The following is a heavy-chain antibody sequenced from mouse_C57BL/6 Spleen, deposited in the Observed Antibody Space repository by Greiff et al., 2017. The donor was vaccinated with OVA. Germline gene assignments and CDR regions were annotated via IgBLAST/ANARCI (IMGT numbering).Heavy chain of an antibody. CDR1: GFTFSDSG. CDR3: DRNYGNAMDY. CDR2: ISSGSSTI. D-gene: IGHD1-2*01. Sequence: EVKLMESGGGLVKPGGSLKLSCAASGFTFSDSGMHWVRQAPVKGLEWVAYISSGSSTIYYADTVKGRFTLSRDNAKNTLFLQMTSLRSEDTAMYYSDRNYGNAMDYWGQGTSVTVSS. J-gene: IGHJ4*01. V-gene: IGHV5-17*01.